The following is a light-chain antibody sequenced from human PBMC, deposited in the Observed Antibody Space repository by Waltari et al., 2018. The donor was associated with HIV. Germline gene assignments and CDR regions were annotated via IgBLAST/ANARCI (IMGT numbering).Light chain of an antibody. CDR2: SNK. J-gene: IGLJ2*01. V-gene: IGLV1-44*01. Sequence: QSVLTQPPSVSGTPGQRVTISCSGSSSNIGDNAVSWYQQFPGTAPKLLIYSNKQRPAGVPGRFSGSKSGTSASLAISGLQSEDEADYYCATLDDSLNGPVFGGGTKVTVL. CDR1: SSNIGDNA. CDR3: ATLDDSLNGPV.